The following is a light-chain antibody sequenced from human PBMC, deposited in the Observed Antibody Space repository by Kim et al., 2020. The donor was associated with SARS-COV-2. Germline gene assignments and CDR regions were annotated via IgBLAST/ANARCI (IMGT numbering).Light chain of an antibody. CDR1: TLPKQY. CDR2: KDS. J-gene: IGLJ1*01. CDR3: QSAGVNASYV. Sequence: SYELTQPPSVSVSPGHTASITCSGDTLPKQYAYWYQQKPGQAPVLVMYKDSERPSGIPDRFSGSSSGTTVTLTISGVQAEDEADYYCQSAGVNASYVFGTGTKVTVL. V-gene: IGLV3-25*03.